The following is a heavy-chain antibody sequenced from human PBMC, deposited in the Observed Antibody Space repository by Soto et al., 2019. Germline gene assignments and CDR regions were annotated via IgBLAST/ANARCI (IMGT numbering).Heavy chain of an antibody. Sequence: QDQLVQSGPEVKKPGASVKVSCKASGYAFSSFGITWVRQAPGQGLEWMGWIGIYHGNTRYAQKLQGRVTMTRDTSTTTVHMELTSLTSADTAMYSCARDIRVGAKTDAYDLWGQGTMVTVSS. CDR3: ARDIRVGAKTDAYDL. CDR1: GYAFSSFG. V-gene: IGHV1-18*01. D-gene: IGHD1-26*01. J-gene: IGHJ3*01. CDR2: IGIYHGNT.